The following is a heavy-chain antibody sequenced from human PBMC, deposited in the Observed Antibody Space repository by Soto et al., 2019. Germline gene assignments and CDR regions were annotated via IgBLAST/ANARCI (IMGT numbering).Heavy chain of an antibody. D-gene: IGHD3-9*01. V-gene: IGHV3-66*01. CDR1: GFTVSSNY. J-gene: IGHJ3*02. CDR3: ARSGLRYWRVDAFDI. CDR2: IYSGGST. Sequence: PGGSLRLSCAASGFTVSSNYMSWVRQAPGKGLEWVSVIYSGGSTYYADSVKGRFTISRDNSKNTLYLQMNSLRAEDTAVYYCARSGLRYWRVDAFDIWGQGTMVTVSS.